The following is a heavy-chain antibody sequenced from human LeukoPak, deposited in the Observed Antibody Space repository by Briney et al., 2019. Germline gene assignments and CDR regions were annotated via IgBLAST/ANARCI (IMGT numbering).Heavy chain of an antibody. V-gene: IGHV3-66*01. J-gene: IGHJ4*02. CDR2: TYSGGST. Sequence: GGSLRLSCVPSGLTVSSNYMICVRQAPGKGLEWVSVTYSGGSTDYADSVKGRFTISRDNSKNTLYLQMNSLRVEDTAVYYCAGGLGYARSYWGQGTLVTVSS. D-gene: IGHD2-2*01. CDR1: GLTVSSNY. CDR3: AGGLGYARSY.